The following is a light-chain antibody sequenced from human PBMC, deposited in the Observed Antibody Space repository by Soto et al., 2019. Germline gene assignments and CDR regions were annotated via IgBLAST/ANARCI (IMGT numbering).Light chain of an antibody. V-gene: IGLV2-14*03. CDR3: SSYTRRSTDVL. CDR2: DVS. CDR1: SSDVGGYNF. Sequence: QSALTQPASVSGSPGQSITISCTGTSSDVGGYNFVSWYQQHPGKAPKLMIYDVSNRPSGVSNRFSGSKSGNTASLTISGLQAEDEADYYCSSYTRRSTDVLFGGATMVTVL. J-gene: IGLJ2*01.